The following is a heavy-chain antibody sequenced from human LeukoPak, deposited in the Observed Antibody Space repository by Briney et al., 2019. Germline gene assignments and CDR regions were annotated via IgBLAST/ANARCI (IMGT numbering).Heavy chain of an antibody. Sequence: SETLSLTCAVSGGSISSSDWWSWVRQPPGKGLEWIGEIYHSGSTNYNPSLKSRVTISVDKSKNQFSLKLSSVTAVDTAVYYCAREEDSSGYGWFDPWGQGTLVTVYS. V-gene: IGHV4-4*02. CDR3: AREEDSSGYGWFDP. D-gene: IGHD3-22*01. CDR1: GGSISSSDW. J-gene: IGHJ5*02. CDR2: IYHSGST.